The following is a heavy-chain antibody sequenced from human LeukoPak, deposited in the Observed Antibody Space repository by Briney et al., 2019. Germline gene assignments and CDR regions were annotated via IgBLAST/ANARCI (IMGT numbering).Heavy chain of an antibody. Sequence: PSETLSLTCTVSGGSISSYYWSWIRQPPGKGLEWIGYTYYSGSTNYNPSLKSRVTISVDTSKNQFSLKLSSVTAADTAVYYCARGSGGIPSPAFDIWGQGTMVTVSS. CDR1: GGSISSYY. J-gene: IGHJ3*02. CDR2: TYYSGST. D-gene: IGHD3-16*01. CDR3: ARGSGGIPSPAFDI. V-gene: IGHV4-59*01.